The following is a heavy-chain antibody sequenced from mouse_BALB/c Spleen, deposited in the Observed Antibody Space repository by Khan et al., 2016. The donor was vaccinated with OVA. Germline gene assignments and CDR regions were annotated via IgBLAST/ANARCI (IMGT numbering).Heavy chain of an antibody. CDR2: LGPGSGST. D-gene: IGHD1-1*01. CDR1: GYTFTSYW. Sequence: DLVKPGASVKLSCKASGYTFTSYWIYWIKQRPGEGLEWIGRLGPGSGSTYYNEMFKDKATLTVDTSSSTSYIQLSSLSSEDSAVXFCARSKYYDGSQYAMDYWGQGTSVTVSS. J-gene: IGHJ4*01. CDR3: ARSKYYDGSQYAMDY. V-gene: IGHV1S41*01.